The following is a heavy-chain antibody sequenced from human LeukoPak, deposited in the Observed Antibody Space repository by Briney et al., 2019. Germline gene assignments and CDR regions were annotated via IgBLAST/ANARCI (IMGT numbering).Heavy chain of an antibody. CDR2: IYSDGST. CDR3: ARQRAFDI. CDR1: GFTFDDYG. Sequence: GGSLRLSCAASGFTFDDYGMSWVRQAPGKGLQWVSVIYSDGSTYYADSVKGRFTISRDNSKNTLYLQMNSLRAEDTAVYYCARQRAFDIWGQGTMVTVSS. J-gene: IGHJ3*02. V-gene: IGHV3-66*04.